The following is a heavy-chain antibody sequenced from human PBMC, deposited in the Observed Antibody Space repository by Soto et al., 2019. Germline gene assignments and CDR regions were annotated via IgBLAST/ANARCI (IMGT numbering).Heavy chain of an antibody. J-gene: IGHJ6*02. D-gene: IGHD2-8*01. V-gene: IGHV1-18*01. CDR3: AKNGHPPYYYSGLDV. CDR1: GYTFTRYG. CDR2: ISGYNGDT. Sequence: QGHLVQSGAEVKKPGTSVKVSCKASGYTFTRYGISWVRQAPGQGLEWMGWISGYNGDTHYAQNLQGRVTMTIDTSTSTAYMELRSLTSDDTAVYYCAKNGHPPYYYSGLDVWGQGTTVTVSS.